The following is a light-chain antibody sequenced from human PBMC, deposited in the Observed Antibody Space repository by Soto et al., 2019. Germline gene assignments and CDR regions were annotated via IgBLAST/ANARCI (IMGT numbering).Light chain of an antibody. CDR2: TAS. V-gene: IGKV1-5*01. J-gene: IGKJ1*01. CDR3: QHYDSYSEA. Sequence: IQMTQAPSTLSPSVGATVTITCRASQAIGRWLAWYQQKPGKAPRLLIYTASTLESGVPSRFSGSGSGTEFALTISSLQPDDFATYYCQHYDSYSEAFGQGTKVDIK. CDR1: QAIGRW.